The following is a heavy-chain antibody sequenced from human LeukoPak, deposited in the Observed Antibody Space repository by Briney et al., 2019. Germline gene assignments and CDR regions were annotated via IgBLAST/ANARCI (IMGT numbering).Heavy chain of an antibody. J-gene: IGHJ4*02. D-gene: IGHD6-25*01. V-gene: IGHV3-48*01. Sequence: QPGGSLRLSCAASGFTFSSYSMNWVRQAPGKGLEWVSYISSSSSTIYYADSVKGRFTISRDNAKNSLYLQMNSLRAEDTAVYYCAKGSDSFDYWGQGTLVTVSS. CDR2: ISSSSSTI. CDR3: AKGSDSFDY. CDR1: GFTFSSYS.